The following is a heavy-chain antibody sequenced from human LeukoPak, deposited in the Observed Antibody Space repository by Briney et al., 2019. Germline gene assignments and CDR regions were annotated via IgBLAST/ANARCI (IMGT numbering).Heavy chain of an antibody. V-gene: IGHV4-61*02. CDR3: AREDGYSYVPDY. CDR2: IYTSGST. D-gene: IGHD5-18*01. Sequence: PSGTLSLTCTVSGGSISSGSYYWSWIRQPAGKGLEWIGRIYTSGSTNYNPSLKSRVTISVDTSKNQFSLKLSSVTAADTAVYYCAREDGYSYVPDYWGQGTLVTVSS. CDR1: GGSISSGSYY. J-gene: IGHJ4*02.